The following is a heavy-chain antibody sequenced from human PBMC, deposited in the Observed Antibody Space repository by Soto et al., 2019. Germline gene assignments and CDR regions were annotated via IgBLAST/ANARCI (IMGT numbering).Heavy chain of an antibody. CDR2: IYYSGST. D-gene: IGHD6-13*01. CDR3: ARMVSIAAAGTRWFDP. J-gene: IGHJ5*02. CDR1: GGSISSYY. Sequence: LSLTCTVSGGSISSYYWSWIRQPPGKGLEWIGYIYYSGSTNYNPSLKSRVTISVDTSKNQFSLKLSSVTAADTAVYYCARMVSIAAAGTRWFDPWGQGTLVTVSS. V-gene: IGHV4-59*01.